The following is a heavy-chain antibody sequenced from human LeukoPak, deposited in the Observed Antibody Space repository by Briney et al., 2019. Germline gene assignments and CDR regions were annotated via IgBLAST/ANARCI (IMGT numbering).Heavy chain of an antibody. CDR1: GFTFSTDA. V-gene: IGHV3-23*01. D-gene: IGHD6-19*01. J-gene: IGHJ4*02. CDR3: AREQSGTRGWYTVDY. CDR2: IRPDGDRT. Sequence: GGSLRLSCAASGFTFSTDAITWVRQGPGKGLEWVSAIRPDGDRTYYANSVRGRFTISRDNSKDTVYLQIDGLRVEDTADYYCAREQSGTRGWYTVDYWGQGTLVTVSS.